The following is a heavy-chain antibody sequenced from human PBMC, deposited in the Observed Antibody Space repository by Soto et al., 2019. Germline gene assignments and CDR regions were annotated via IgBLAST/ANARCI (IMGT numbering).Heavy chain of an antibody. Sequence: PGGSLRLSCAASGFTFSSYAMIWVRQAPGKGLEWVSAISGSGGSTYYADSVKGRFTISRDNSKNTLYLQMNSLRAEDTAVYYCAKDLDLEWLSEYYFDYWGQGTLVTVSS. CDR1: GFTFSSYA. CDR3: AKDLDLEWLSEYYFDY. J-gene: IGHJ4*02. V-gene: IGHV3-23*01. D-gene: IGHD3-3*01. CDR2: ISGSGGST.